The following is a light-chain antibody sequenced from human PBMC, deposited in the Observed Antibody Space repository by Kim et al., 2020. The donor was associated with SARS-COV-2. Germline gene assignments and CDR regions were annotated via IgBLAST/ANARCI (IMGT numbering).Light chain of an antibody. J-gene: IGKJ2*01. CDR1: QYITSW. CDR2: TPS. V-gene: IGKV1-12*01. Sequence: DIQMTQSPSSVSASVGDTVTITCRTSQYITSWLAWYQQKPGKAPKLLMYTPSTLQRGVPSRFSGSGYGTHFTLTINSLQPEDFATYYCQQADSHPYTFGQGTKLEI. CDR3: QQADSHPYT.